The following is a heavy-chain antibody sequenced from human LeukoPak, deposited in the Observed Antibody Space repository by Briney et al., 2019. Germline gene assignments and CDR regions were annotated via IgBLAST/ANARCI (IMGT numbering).Heavy chain of an antibody. D-gene: IGHD3-22*01. CDR2: IYYSGST. CDR3: ARDRPYYYDSSGYYYNY. Sequence: SETLSLTCTVSGGSISSSSYYRGWIRQPPGKGLEWIGSIYYSGSTYYNPSLKSRVTISVDTSKNQFSLKLNSVTAADTAVYYCARDRPYYYDSSGYYYNYWGQGTLATVSS. J-gene: IGHJ4*02. V-gene: IGHV4-39*02. CDR1: GGSISSSSYY.